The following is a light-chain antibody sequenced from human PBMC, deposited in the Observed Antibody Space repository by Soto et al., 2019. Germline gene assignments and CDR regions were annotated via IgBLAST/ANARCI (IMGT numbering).Light chain of an antibody. V-gene: IGLV1-47*02. CDR3: AAWDDSLSAYV. J-gene: IGLJ1*01. Sequence: QSVLTQPPSASGTPGQRVTISCSGSTSNIGGNFVSWYQQFPGTAPKLLVYSNDHRPSGVPDRLSGSKSGTSASLAISGLRSEDEADYYCAAWDDSLSAYVFGTGTQLTVL. CDR2: SND. CDR1: TSNIGGNF.